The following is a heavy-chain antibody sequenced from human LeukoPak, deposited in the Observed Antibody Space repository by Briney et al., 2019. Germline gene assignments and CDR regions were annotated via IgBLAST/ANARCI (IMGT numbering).Heavy chain of an antibody. CDR1: GFMFDDYT. J-gene: IGHJ4*02. V-gene: IGHV3-43*01. Sequence: GGSLRLSCAASGFMFDDYTMHWVRQAPGKGLEWVSLISGDGSRTNYADSVKGRFTISRDNSKNTLYLQMNSLRAEDTAVYYCAKMGGIAVADYWGQGTLVTVSS. CDR2: ISGDGSRT. CDR3: AKMGGIAVADY. D-gene: IGHD6-19*01.